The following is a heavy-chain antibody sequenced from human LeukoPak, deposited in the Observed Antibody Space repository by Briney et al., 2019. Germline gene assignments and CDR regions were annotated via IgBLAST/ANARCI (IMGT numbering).Heavy chain of an antibody. CDR3: ARNYYDSSGYYFRGDYYFDY. CDR1: GGSISSYY. Sequence: SETLSLTCTASGGSISSYYWSWIRQPPGKGLEWIGYIYYSGSTNYNPSLKSRVTISVDTSKNQFSLKLSSVTAADTAVYYCARNYYDSSGYYFRGDYYFDYWGQGTLVTVSS. V-gene: IGHV4-59*12. J-gene: IGHJ4*02. D-gene: IGHD3-22*01. CDR2: IYYSGST.